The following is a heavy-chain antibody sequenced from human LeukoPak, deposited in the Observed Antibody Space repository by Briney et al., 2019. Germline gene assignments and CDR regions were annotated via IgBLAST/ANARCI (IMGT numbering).Heavy chain of an antibody. Sequence: GGSLRLSCTASGFTFSNAGMNWVRQAPGKGLQWVGFIRSKAYGGTTEYAASVKGRFTISRDDSTRIAYLQMNSLKTDDTGVYYCSRERYSYGPFDYWGQGTLVTVSS. CDR3: SRERYSYGPFDY. CDR1: GFTFSNAG. D-gene: IGHD5-18*01. V-gene: IGHV3-49*04. CDR2: IRSKAYGGTT. J-gene: IGHJ4*02.